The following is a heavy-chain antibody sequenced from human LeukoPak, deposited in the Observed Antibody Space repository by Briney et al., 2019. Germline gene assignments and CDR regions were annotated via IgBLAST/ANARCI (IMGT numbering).Heavy chain of an antibody. Sequence: GGSLRLSCAASGFTFSSYEMNWVRQAPGKGPEWVSYISSSGTTTHYADSVKGRFTISRDNSKNTLYLQMNSLRAEDTAVYYCAREHQYYFDSWGQGTLVTVSS. CDR3: AREHQYYFDS. J-gene: IGHJ4*02. CDR1: GFTFSSYE. CDR2: ISSSGTTT. D-gene: IGHD2-2*01. V-gene: IGHV3-48*03.